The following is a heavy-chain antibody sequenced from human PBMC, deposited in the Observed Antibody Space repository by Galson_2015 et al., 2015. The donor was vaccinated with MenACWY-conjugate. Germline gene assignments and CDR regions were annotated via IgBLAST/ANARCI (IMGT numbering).Heavy chain of an antibody. CDR3: ARELRNYWYFDL. Sequence: SLRLSCAASGFTFSSYWMHWVRHAPGKGLVWVSRINTDESLTTYADSVKGRFTISRDNAKNTLYPQMNSLRAEDTAVYYCARELRNYWYFDLWGRGTLVSVSS. CDR1: GFTFSSYW. J-gene: IGHJ2*01. V-gene: IGHV3-74*03. CDR2: INTDESLT.